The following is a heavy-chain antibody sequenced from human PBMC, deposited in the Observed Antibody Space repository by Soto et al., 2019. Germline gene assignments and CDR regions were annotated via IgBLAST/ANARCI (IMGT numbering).Heavy chain of an antibody. CDR1: GFSLTTSGMC. J-gene: IGHJ4*02. V-gene: IGHV2-70*01. CDR2: IDWDDDK. Sequence: SGPTLVNPTQTLTLTCTFSGFSLTTSGMCVSWIRQPPGKALEWVALIDWDDDKYYSTSLKTRLTISKDTSKNQVVLTLANMDPVDTATYYCAFIQKGRSQKGAFDYWGLGSLVPVSS. CDR3: AFIQKGRSQKGAFDY.